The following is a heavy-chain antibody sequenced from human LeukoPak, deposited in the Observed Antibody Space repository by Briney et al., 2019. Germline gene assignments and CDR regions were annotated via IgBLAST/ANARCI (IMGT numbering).Heavy chain of an antibody. J-gene: IGHJ3*02. D-gene: IGHD2-21*01. CDR3: CHSLSGRTGAFDI. CDR1: GDSVSSNSAA. V-gene: IGHV6-1*01. CDR2: TYYRSKWYN. Sequence: SQTLSLTCALSGDSVSSNSAAWNWIRQSPSRGLEWLGRTYYRSKWYNEYAVSVKSRITINPDTSKNQFSLQLDSVTPEDTAVYYCCHSLSGRTGAFDIWGQGTMVTVSS.